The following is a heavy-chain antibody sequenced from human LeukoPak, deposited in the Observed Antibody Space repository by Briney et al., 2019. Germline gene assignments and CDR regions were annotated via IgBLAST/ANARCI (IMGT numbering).Heavy chain of an antibody. V-gene: IGHV1-2*02. J-gene: IGHJ4*02. CDR3: ARGIHGLPYYGVVSYFDY. D-gene: IGHD1-26*01. CDR1: GYTFTGYY. Sequence: ASVTVSFKGSGYTFTGYYMHWVRQAPGQGLGWVGWINPNSGGTNYAQKFQGRVTMTRDTSISTAYMELSRLRSDDTAVYYWARGIHGLPYYGVVSYFDYWGQRTLVTVSS. CDR2: INPNSGGT.